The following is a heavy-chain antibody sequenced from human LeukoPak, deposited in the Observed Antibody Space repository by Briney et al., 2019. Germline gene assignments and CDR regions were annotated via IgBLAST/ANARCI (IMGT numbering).Heavy chain of an antibody. CDR2: ISGSGGST. CDR3: ASHLGYDFWTRVNYYYYGMDV. D-gene: IGHD3-3*01. Sequence: SGGSLRLSCAASGFTFSSYAMHWVRQAPGKGLEWVSAISGSGGSTYYADSVKGRFTISRDNSKNTLYLQMNSLRAEDTAVYYCASHLGYDFWTRVNYYYYGMDVWGQGTTVTVSS. V-gene: IGHV3-23*01. CDR1: GFTFSSYA. J-gene: IGHJ6*02.